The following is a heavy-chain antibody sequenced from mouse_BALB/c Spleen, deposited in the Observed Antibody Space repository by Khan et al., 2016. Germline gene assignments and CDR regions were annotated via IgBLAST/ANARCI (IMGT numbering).Heavy chain of an antibody. J-gene: IGHJ4*01. D-gene: IGHD2-3*01. CDR2: ISYSGST. Sequence: EVQLQESGPGLVKPSQTLSLTCSATGDSITSGFWNWIRKFPGNKLEYMGYISYSGSTYYNPALKSRISITQDTSKNQYYLQLNAVTTEDTDTYYCASIYDDFYYAMDYWGQGTSVTVSS. V-gene: IGHV3-8*02. CDR1: GDSITSGF. CDR3: ASIYDDFYYAMDY.